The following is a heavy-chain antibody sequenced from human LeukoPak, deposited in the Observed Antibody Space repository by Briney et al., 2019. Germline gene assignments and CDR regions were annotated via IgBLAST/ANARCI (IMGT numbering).Heavy chain of an antibody. D-gene: IGHD1-26*01. CDR2: INPNSGGT. CDR1: GYTFTGYY. Sequence: GASVKVSCKASGYTFTGYYIHWVRQALGQGLEWMGWINPNSGGTNYAQKFHGRFTMTRDTSVSTAYMELSRLRSDDTALYYCARDMEGGSNGLYYFDHWGQGTLVTVSS. CDR3: ARDMEGGSNGLYYFDH. J-gene: IGHJ4*02. V-gene: IGHV1-2*02.